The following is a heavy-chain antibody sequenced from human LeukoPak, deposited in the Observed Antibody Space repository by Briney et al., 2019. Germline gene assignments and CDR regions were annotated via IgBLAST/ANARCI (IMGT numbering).Heavy chain of an antibody. V-gene: IGHV1-2*04. CDR1: GYTFTGYY. J-gene: IGHJ6*02. CDR3: ARDKENSVGMSYYYYYGMDV. D-gene: IGHD1-26*01. Sequence: ASVKVSCKASGYTFTGYYMHWVRQAPGQGLEWMGWINPNSGGTNYAQKFQGWVTMTRDTSISTAYMELSRLRSDDTAVYYCARDKENSVGMSYYYYYGMDVWGQGTTVTVSS. CDR2: INPNSGGT.